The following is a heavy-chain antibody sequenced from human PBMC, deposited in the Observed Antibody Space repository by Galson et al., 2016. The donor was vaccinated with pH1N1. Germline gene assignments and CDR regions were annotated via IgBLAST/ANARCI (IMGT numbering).Heavy chain of an antibody. D-gene: IGHD4-11*01. J-gene: IGHJ4*02. CDR3: ATAPYSNYHYYYFDF. Sequence: SVKVSCKASGYSFTDYYVHWIRQAPGQGLEWMAIIKPTGGDTAYAQNFQGRVFVTRDTSTSTVYMEVTSLRSEDTAVFYCATAPYSNYHYYYFDFWGQGPLVTVSS. V-gene: IGHV1-46*01. CDR2: IKPTGGDT. CDR1: GYSFTDYY.